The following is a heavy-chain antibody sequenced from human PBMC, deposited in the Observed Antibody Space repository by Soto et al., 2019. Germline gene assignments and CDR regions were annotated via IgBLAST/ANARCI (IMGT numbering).Heavy chain of an antibody. V-gene: IGHV1-18*01. Sequence: ASVKVSCKASGYTFTSYGISWVRQAPGQGLEWMGWISAYNGNTNYAQKLQGRVTMTTDTSTSTAYMELRSLRSDDTAVYYCARDHDYGEGLDWFDPWGQGTLVTVSS. D-gene: IGHD4-17*01. J-gene: IGHJ5*02. CDR2: ISAYNGNT. CDR1: GYTFTSYG. CDR3: ARDHDYGEGLDWFDP.